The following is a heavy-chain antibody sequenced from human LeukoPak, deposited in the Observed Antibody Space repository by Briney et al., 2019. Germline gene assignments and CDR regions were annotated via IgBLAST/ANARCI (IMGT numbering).Heavy chain of an antibody. Sequence: ASVKVSCKASGYTFTGYYMHWVRQAPAQGLEWMGWINPNSGGTNYAQKFQGRVTMTRDTSISTAYMELSRLRSDDTAVSYCARDDYDIPGFYYYYGMDVWGQGTTVTVSS. CDR2: INPNSGGT. V-gene: IGHV1-2*02. D-gene: IGHD3-9*01. J-gene: IGHJ6*02. CDR1: GYTFTGYY. CDR3: ARDDYDIPGFYYYYGMDV.